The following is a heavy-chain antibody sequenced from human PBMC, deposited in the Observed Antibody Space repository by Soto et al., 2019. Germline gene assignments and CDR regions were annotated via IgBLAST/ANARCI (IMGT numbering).Heavy chain of an antibody. V-gene: IGHV3-9*01. CDR3: AKEAGLVRFFDWLSNGLDV. CDR2: ISWNSGNK. Sequence: EVQLVESGGDLVQPGRSLRLSCAASGFTFDDYAMHWVRQAPGKGLEWVSGISWNSGNKGYADSVKGRFTISRDKAKNFLYLEMNSLRAEDTALYYCAKEAGLVRFFDWLSNGLDVWGQGTAVTVS. J-gene: IGHJ6*02. D-gene: IGHD3-9*01. CDR1: GFTFDDYA.